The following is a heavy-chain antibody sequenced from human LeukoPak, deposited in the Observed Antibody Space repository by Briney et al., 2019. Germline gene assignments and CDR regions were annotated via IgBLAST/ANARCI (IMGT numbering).Heavy chain of an antibody. Sequence: GRSLRLSCAVSGITLSNYGMTWVRQAPGKGLEWVAGISDTGGRTNYADSVKGRFTISRDNPKNTLYLQMNSLRAEDTAVYFCAKRGVVIRVILVGFHKEAYYFDSWGQGALVTVSS. CDR3: AKRGVVIRVILVGFHKEAYYFDS. D-gene: IGHD3-22*01. CDR1: GITLSNYG. J-gene: IGHJ4*02. V-gene: IGHV3-23*01. CDR2: ISDTGGRT.